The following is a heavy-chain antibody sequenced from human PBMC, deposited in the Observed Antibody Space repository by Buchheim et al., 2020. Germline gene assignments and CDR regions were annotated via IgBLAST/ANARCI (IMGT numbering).Heavy chain of an antibody. CDR3: ARGMSSGGLMGGY. CDR2: INHSGST. J-gene: IGHJ4*02. Sequence: QVQLQQWGAGLLKPSETLSLTCAVYGGSFSGYYWSWIRQPPRKGLEWIGEINHSGSTNYNPSLKSRVTISVDTSKNQFSLKLSSVTAADTAVYYCARGMSSGGLMGGYWGQGTL. CDR1: GGSFSGYY. D-gene: IGHD6-19*01. V-gene: IGHV4-34*01.